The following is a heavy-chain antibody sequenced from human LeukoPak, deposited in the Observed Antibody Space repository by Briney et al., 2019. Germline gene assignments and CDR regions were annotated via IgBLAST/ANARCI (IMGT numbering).Heavy chain of an antibody. CDR2: IKQDGSEK. D-gene: IGHD3-10*01. V-gene: IGHV3-7*01. CDR3: ARLVRARYFDY. CDR1: GFAFSSYW. J-gene: IGHJ4*02. Sequence: PGGSLRLSCVASGFAFSSYWMSWVRQAPGKGLEWVANIKQDGSEKYYVDSVKGRFTISRDNAKNSLYLQMNSLRAEDTAVYYCARLVRARYFDYWGQGTLVTVSS.